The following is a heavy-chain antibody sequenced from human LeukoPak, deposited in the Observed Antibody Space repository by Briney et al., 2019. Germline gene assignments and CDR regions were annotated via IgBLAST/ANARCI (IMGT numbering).Heavy chain of an antibody. CDR3: ARDRLRWPKLDY. CDR1: GGSISSSSYY. V-gene: IGHV4-39*07. D-gene: IGHD4-23*01. CDR2: IYYSVTT. J-gene: IGHJ4*02. Sequence: SETLSLTCTVSGGSISSSSYYWGWIRQPPGKGLEWIGSIYYSVTTYYNPSLKSRVTISVDTSKNQFSLKLNSVTAADTAVYYCARDRLRWPKLDYWGQGTLVTVSS.